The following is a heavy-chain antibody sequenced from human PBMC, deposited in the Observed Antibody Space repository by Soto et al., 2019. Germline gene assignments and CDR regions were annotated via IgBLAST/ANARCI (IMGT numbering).Heavy chain of an antibody. CDR2: ISYGGTT. CDR1: GGSLSTSTYY. V-gene: IGHV4-39*01. D-gene: IGHD1-1*01. Sequence: SETLSLTCSVSGGSLSTSTYYWGWIRQPPGKGLEWIGTISYGGTTYYNPSLKSRVTMSVDTSKNQFSLELTSLTAADTAVYYCARTLYKALNWFDPWGQGALVTAPQ. J-gene: IGHJ5*02. CDR3: ARTLYKALNWFDP.